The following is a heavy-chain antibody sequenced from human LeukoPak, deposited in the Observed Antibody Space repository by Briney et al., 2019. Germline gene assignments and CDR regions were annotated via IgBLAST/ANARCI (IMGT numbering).Heavy chain of an antibody. CDR3: NNREF. CDR2: IKSKTDGGTI. Sequence: GGSLRLSCAASGFIFSDHYMDWVRQAPGKGLEWVGRIKSKTDGGTIDYAAPVKGRFTISRDDSKNTLYLQMNSLKTEDTAVYYCNNREFWGQGTLVTVSS. D-gene: IGHD3-10*01. CDR1: GFIFSDHY. V-gene: IGHV3-15*07. J-gene: IGHJ4*02.